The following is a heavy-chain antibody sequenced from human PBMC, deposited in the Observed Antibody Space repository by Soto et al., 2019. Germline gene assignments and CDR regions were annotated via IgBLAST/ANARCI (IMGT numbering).Heavy chain of an antibody. Sequence: QVQLVQSGAEVKKPGSSVKVSCKASGGTFSSYAISWVRQAPGQGLEWMGGIIPISDTTNYAQQFQGSVTITADESTSTAYMELSSLRSEDTAVYYCARSQGSSTSLEIYYYYYYGMDVWGQGTTVTVSS. J-gene: IGHJ6*02. D-gene: IGHD2-2*01. V-gene: IGHV1-69*01. CDR1: GGTFSSYA. CDR2: IIPISDTT. CDR3: ARSQGSSTSLEIYYYYYYGMDV.